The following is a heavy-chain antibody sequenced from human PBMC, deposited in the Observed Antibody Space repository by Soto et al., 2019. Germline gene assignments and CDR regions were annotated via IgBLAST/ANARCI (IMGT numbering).Heavy chain of an antibody. V-gene: IGHV3-74*01. CDR2: INSDGSST. J-gene: IGHJ4*02. CDR1: GFTFSSYW. CDR3: ARDLGRPYYDILTGYPGSDY. Sequence: EVQLVESGGGLVQPGGSLRLSCAASGFTFSSYWMHWVRQAPGKGLVWVSRINSDGSSTSYADSVKGRFTISRDNSKNTLYLQMNSLRAEATAVYYCARDLGRPYYDILTGYPGSDYWGQGTLVTVSS. D-gene: IGHD3-9*01.